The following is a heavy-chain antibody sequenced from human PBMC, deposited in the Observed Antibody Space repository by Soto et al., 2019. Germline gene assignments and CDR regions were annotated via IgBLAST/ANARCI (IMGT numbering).Heavy chain of an antibody. CDR2: ISGSGGGR. D-gene: IGHD2-21*01. CDR3: AKDRLVVATMSGLDY. Sequence: EVQLLEAGGDFVQPGGSLRLSCEASGFTFSAYAMSWVRQAPGKGLEWVSAISGSGGGRKYADCVRDRSTITRDNPKNTLFQKLDSLRAQDPTVYYCAKDRLVVATMSGLDYWRRGTLVTVST. V-gene: IGHV3-23*01. CDR1: GFTFSAYA. J-gene: IGHJ4*01.